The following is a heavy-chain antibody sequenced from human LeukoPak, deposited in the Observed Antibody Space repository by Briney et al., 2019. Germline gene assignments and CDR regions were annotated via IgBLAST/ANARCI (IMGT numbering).Heavy chain of an antibody. J-gene: IGHJ4*02. D-gene: IGHD2-21*02. CDR3: ARVGGDRGY. V-gene: IGHV3-7*01. CDR2: IKQDGSEK. Sequence: GGSLRLSCAASGFTFSNYSMSWVRQAPGKGLEWVANIKQDGSEKYYVDTVKGRFTISRDNAKNSLYLQMNSLRAEDTAAYYCARVGGDRGYWGQGTLVTVSS. CDR1: GFTFSNYS.